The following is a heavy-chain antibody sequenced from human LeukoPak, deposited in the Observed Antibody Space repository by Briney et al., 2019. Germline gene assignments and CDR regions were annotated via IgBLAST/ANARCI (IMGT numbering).Heavy chain of an antibody. CDR1: GFTFSSYS. V-gene: IGHV3-48*01. CDR3: ASEYCSSTSCYAYHFDY. D-gene: IGHD2-2*01. J-gene: IGHJ4*02. CDR2: ISSSSSTI. Sequence: PGGSLRLSCAACGFTFSSYSMNWVRQAPGKGLEWVSYISSSSSTIYYADSVKGRYTISRDNAKNSLYLQMNSLRAEDTAVYYCASEYCSSTSCYAYHFDYWGQGTLVTVSS.